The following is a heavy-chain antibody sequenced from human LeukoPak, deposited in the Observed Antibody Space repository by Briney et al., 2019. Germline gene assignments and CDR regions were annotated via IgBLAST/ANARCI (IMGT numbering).Heavy chain of an antibody. CDR1: GYSISSGYY. CDR3: ARRAASRIAAAGMGWFDP. CDR2: IYRSGST. D-gene: IGHD6-13*01. J-gene: IGHJ5*02. Sequence: SETLSLTCTVSGYSISSGYYWGWIRQPPGKGLEWIGSIYRSGSTYYNPSLKSRVTISVDTSKNQFSLKLSSVTAADTAVYYCARRAASRIAAAGMGWFDPWGQGTLVTVSS. V-gene: IGHV4-38-2*02.